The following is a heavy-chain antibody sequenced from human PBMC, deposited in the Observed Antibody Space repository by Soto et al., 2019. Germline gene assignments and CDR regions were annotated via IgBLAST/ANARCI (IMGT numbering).Heavy chain of an antibody. J-gene: IGHJ4*02. V-gene: IGHV3-21*06. CDR1: GLTFTRYS. Sequence: GGILRRSCAASGLTFTRYSKNWVRQARGKGLEWVSSISSTTNYIYYGDSMKGRFTISRDNAKNSLYLEMNSLRAEDTAVYYCARESEDLTSNFDYWGQGTLVTVSS. CDR2: ISSTTNYI. CDR3: ARESEDLTSNFDY.